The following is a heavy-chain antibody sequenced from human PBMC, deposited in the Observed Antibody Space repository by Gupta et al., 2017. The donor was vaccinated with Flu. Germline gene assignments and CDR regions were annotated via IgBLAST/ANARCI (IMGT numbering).Heavy chain of an antibody. CDR1: GYSFTIYW. CDR2: IYPGDSDP. J-gene: IGHJ3*02. Sequence: EVQLVQSGAEVKQPGESLKISCKGSGYSFTIYWIGWVRQMPGKGLAWLGIIYPGDSDPRYSPSFQGQVTISADKSISTAYLQWSSLKASDTAMYYCARRMGITMTDAFDIWGQGTMVTVSS. D-gene: IGHD3-22*01. V-gene: IGHV5-51*03. CDR3: ARRMGITMTDAFDI.